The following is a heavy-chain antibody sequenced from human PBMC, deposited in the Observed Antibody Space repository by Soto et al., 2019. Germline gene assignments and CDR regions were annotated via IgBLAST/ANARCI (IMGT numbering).Heavy chain of an antibody. CDR2: IFPGDSDT. CDR1: GYSFTTYW. V-gene: IGHV5-51*01. J-gene: IGHJ6*02. CDR3: ARRDASDGVSNYYGMDG. Sequence: ESLKISCKASGYSFTTYWIAWVRQMPGKGLEWMGIIFPGDSDTKYSPSFQGQVTISADKSISTAYLQWSSLKASDTAMYHCARRDASDGVSNYYGMDGWRQGTTVTVSS.